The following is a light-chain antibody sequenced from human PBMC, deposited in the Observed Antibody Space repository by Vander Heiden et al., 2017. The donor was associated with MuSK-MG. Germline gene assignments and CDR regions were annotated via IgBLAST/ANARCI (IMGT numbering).Light chain of an antibody. V-gene: IGLV2-23*02. Sequence: QSALTQPASVSGSPGQSITISCTGTSSDVGSYNLVSWYQQHPGKAPKLMSYEVSKRPSGVSNRFSGSKSGNTASMTISGLQAEDEAEYYCCSYAGSSTQVVGTGTKVTVL. CDR3: CSYAGSSTQV. CDR1: SSDVGSYNL. CDR2: EVS. J-gene: IGLJ1*01.